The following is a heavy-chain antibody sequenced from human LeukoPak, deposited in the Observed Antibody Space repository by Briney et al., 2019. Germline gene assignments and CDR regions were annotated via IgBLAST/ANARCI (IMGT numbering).Heavy chain of an antibody. D-gene: IGHD6-19*01. V-gene: IGHV3-21*01. CDR1: GFTFSSYS. CDR3: AKQGYSSGWFLFDY. Sequence: GGSLRLSCAASGFTFSSYSMNWVRQAPGKGLEWVSSISSSSSYIYYADSVKGRFTISRDNAKNSLYLQMNSLRAEDTAVYYCAKQGYSSGWFLFDYWGQGTLVTVSS. J-gene: IGHJ4*02. CDR2: ISSSSSYI.